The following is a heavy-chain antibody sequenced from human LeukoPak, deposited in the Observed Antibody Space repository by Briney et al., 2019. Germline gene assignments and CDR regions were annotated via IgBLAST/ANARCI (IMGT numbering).Heavy chain of an antibody. CDR1: GLSFSDYS. Sequence: GGSLRLSCTASGLSFSDYSMNWVRQAPGKGLEWVSSISSSSYIYYADSVKGRFTISRDNAKNSLYLQMNSLRAEDTAVYYCAELGITMIGGVWGKGTTVTISS. CDR2: ISSSSYI. J-gene: IGHJ6*04. V-gene: IGHV3-69-1*02. CDR3: AELGITMIGGV. D-gene: IGHD3-10*02.